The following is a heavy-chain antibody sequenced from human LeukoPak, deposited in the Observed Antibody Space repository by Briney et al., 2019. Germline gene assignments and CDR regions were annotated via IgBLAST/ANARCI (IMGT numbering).Heavy chain of an antibody. CDR3: ERASGGWYSEY. CDR1: GFTFSSYS. V-gene: IGHV3-21*01. D-gene: IGHD6-19*01. J-gene: IGHJ4*02. CDR2: ISSSGSYI. Sequence: PGGSLRLSCAASGFTFSSYSMNWFRQAPGKGLEWVSSISSSGSYIYYADSVKGRFTISRDNAKNSLYLQMNSLRAEDTAVYYCERASGGWYSEYWGQGTLVTVSS.